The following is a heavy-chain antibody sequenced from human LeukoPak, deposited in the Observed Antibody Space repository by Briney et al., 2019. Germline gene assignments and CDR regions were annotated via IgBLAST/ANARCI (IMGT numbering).Heavy chain of an antibody. Sequence: GSLRLSCAASGFTFSSYWMHWVRQAPGKGLVWVSRINSDGSSTSYADSVKGRFTISRDNAKNTLYLQMNSLRAEDTAVYYCASRDQSCSGSRCYPIDYWGQGTLVTVSS. D-gene: IGHD2-15*01. CDR1: GFTFSSYW. J-gene: IGHJ4*02. CDR3: ASRDQSCSGSRCYPIDY. V-gene: IGHV3-74*01. CDR2: INSDGSST.